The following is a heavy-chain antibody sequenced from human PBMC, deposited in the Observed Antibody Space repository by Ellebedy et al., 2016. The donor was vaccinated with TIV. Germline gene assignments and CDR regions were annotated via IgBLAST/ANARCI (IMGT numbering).Heavy chain of an antibody. CDR1: GFTFSSYA. V-gene: IGHV3-23*01. J-gene: IGHJ4*02. CDR3: AKDGTYDITFLDY. CDR2: ISGSGGST. D-gene: IGHD3-9*01. Sequence: GGSLRLXCAASGFTFSSYAMSWVRQAPGKGLEWVSAISGSGGSTYYADSVKGRFTISRDNSKNTLYLQMNSLRAEDTAVYYCAKDGTYDITFLDYWGQGTLVTVSS.